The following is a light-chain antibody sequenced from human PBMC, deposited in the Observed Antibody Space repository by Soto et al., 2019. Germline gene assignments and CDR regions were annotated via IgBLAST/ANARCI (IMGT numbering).Light chain of an antibody. J-gene: IGKJ1*01. CDR3: QQFGNSPQT. Sequence: EIVLTQSPGTLSLSAGERATLSCRASQSVNSNYFAWYQQKPGQAPRLLIYAASNRATGIPGRFSSSGSGTDFTLTINRLEPEDFAVYYCQQFGNSPQTFGQGTKVEIK. V-gene: IGKV3-20*01. CDR1: QSVNSNY. CDR2: AAS.